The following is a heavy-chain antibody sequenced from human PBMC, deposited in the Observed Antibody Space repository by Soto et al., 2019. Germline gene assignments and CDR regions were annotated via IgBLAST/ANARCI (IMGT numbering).Heavy chain of an antibody. V-gene: IGHV1-8*02. Sequence: ASVKVSCKASGYTFTSYGISWVRQAPGQGLEWMGWMNPNSGNTGYAQKFQGRVTMTRNTSISTAYMELSSLRSEDTAVYYCARGIPGDADFDYWGQGTLVTVSS. CDR1: GYTFTSYG. CDR2: MNPNSGNT. D-gene: IGHD4-17*01. J-gene: IGHJ4*02. CDR3: ARGIPGDADFDY.